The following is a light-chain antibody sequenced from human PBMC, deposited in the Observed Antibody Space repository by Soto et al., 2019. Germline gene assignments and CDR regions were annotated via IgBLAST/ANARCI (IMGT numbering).Light chain of an antibody. CDR3: QQYNNWPPIT. V-gene: IGKV3-15*01. J-gene: IGKJ5*01. Sequence: EIVLTQSPGTLSLSPCERAALSSSASQSVSSDFLAWYQEKPGQAPRLLIYGASTRATGIPARFSGSGSGTEFTLTISSLQSEDFAVYFCQQYNNWPPITFGQGTRLEIK. CDR2: GAS. CDR1: QSVSSD.